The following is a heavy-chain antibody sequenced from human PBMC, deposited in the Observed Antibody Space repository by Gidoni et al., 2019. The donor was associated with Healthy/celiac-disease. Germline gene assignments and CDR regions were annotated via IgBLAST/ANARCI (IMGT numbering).Heavy chain of an antibody. Sequence: QVQLVQSGAEVKKPGASVQVSCKASGYTFTSYYLPWVRQAPGQGLEWMGIINPSGGSTSYAQKFQGRVTMTRDTSTSTVYMELSSLRSEDTAVYYCARDPSYGGAGTYEDVDFDYWGQGTLVTVSS. CDR2: INPSGGST. D-gene: IGHD6-19*01. CDR1: GYTFTSYY. J-gene: IGHJ4*02. CDR3: ARDPSYGGAGTYEDVDFDY. V-gene: IGHV1-46*01.